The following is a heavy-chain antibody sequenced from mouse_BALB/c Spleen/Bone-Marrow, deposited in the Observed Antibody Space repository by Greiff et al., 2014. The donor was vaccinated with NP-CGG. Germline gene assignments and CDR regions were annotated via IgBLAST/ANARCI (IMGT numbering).Heavy chain of an antibody. D-gene: IGHD1-3*01. J-gene: IGHJ2*01. Sequence: VKLMESGPGLVQPSQSLSITCTVSGFSLTTYGVHWVRQSPGKGLEWLGVIWTGGSTDYNAAFISRLSISKDNSKSQVFFEMNSLQANDTAIYYCARNHSGYYFDYWGQGTTLTVSA. V-gene: IGHV2-2*02. CDR2: IWTGGST. CDR3: ARNHSGYYFDY. CDR1: GFSLTTYG.